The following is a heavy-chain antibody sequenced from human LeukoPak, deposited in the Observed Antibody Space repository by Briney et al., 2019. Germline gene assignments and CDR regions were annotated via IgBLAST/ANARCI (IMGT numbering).Heavy chain of an antibody. D-gene: IGHD1-26*01. Sequence: GASVKVSCKASGYTFTGYYMHWVRQAPGQGLEWMGWINPSSGGTNYAQKFQGRVTMTRDTSISTAYMELSRLRSDDTAVYYCARYSGSYSDAFDIWGQGTMVTVSS. CDR1: GYTFTGYY. J-gene: IGHJ3*02. CDR2: INPSSGGT. CDR3: ARYSGSYSDAFDI. V-gene: IGHV1-2*02.